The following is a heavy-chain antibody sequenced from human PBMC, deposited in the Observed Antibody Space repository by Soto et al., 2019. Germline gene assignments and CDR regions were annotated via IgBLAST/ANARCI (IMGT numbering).Heavy chain of an antibody. CDR1: GGTFSSYA. CDR3: AQLQTYYYDSSGSNWFDP. CDR2: IIPIFGTA. V-gene: IGHV1-69*13. Sequence: GASVKVSCKASGGTFSSYAISWVRQAPGQGLEWMGGIIPIFGTANYAQKFQGRVTITADESTSTAYMELSSLRSEDTAVYYCAQLQTYYYDSSGSNWFDPWGQGTLVPSPQ. D-gene: IGHD3-22*01. J-gene: IGHJ5*02.